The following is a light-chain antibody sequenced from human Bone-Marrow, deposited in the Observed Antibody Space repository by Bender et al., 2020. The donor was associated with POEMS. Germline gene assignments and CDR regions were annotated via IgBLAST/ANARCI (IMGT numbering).Light chain of an antibody. J-gene: IGLJ1*01. Sequence: QSALTQPPSASGSPGQSVTISCTGTSSDVGGYNYVSWYQQHPGKAPKFLIYEVSKRPPGVPDRFSGSKSGNTASLTISGLQAEDEADYYCCSYAGIRTYVFGSGTKVTVL. CDR1: SSDVGGYNY. CDR2: EVS. V-gene: IGLV2-8*01. CDR3: CSYAGIRTYV.